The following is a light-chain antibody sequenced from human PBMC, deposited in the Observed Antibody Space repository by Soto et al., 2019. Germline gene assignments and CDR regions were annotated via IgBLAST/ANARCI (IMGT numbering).Light chain of an antibody. V-gene: IGKV3-20*01. CDR1: QSVSSSY. Sequence: EIVLTQSPGTLSLSPGERATLSCRASQSVSSSYLAWYQQKPGQAPRLLIYGASGRATGIPDRFSGSGSGTDVFTPTSRLVPADVAVYYCQQYGSSPRTFGQGTKVDIK. CDR3: QQYGSSPRT. CDR2: GAS. J-gene: IGKJ1*01.